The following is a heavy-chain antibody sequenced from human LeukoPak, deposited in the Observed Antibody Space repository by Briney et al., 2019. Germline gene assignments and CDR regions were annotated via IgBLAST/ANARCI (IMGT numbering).Heavy chain of an antibody. D-gene: IGHD6-13*01. CDR1: GFTFSSYS. CDR2: IKQDGSEK. CDR3: ARVRYGSSWSYFDY. J-gene: IGHJ4*02. Sequence: SGGSLRLSCAASGFTFSSYSMSWVRQAPGKGLEWVANIKQDGSEKYYVDSVKGRFTISRDNAKNSLYLQMNSLRAEDTAVYYCARVRYGSSWSYFDYWGQGTLVTVSS. V-gene: IGHV3-7*01.